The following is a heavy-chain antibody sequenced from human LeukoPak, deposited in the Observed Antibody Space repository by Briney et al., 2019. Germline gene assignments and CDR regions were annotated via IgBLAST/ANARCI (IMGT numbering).Heavy chain of an antibody. CDR2: VYWDDDT. CDR3: AHGFIRQAGDFRH. V-gene: IGHV2-5*02. D-gene: IGHD3-10*01. CDR1: GFSLRATGVN. Sequence: ESGPTLIQPTQPLTLTCTFSGFSLRATGVNVGWIGQPPGKALEWLALVYWDDDTRYSPSLRDRLTNTKDPSKNQAVLTMTNMDPVDTATYYCAHGFIRQAGDFRHWGQGTLVTVSS. J-gene: IGHJ1*01.